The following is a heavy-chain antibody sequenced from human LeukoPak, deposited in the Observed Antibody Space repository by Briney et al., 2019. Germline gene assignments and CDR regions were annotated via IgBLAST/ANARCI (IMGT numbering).Heavy chain of an antibody. D-gene: IGHD3-22*01. J-gene: IGHJ4*02. CDR2: IVVGSGNT. CDR1: GFTFTSSA. CDR3: AADSPYDSSGYYAYDFDY. V-gene: IGHV1-58*01. Sequence: SVKVSCKASGFTFTSSAVQWVRLARGQRLEWIGWIVVGSGNTNYAQKFQERVTITRDMSTSTAYMELSSLRSEDTAVYYCAADSPYDSSGYYAYDFDYWGQGTLVTVSS.